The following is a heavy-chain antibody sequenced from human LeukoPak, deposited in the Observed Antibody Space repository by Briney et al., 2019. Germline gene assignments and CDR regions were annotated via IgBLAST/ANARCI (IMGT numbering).Heavy chain of an antibody. CDR3: ARGGGMVVTEEYFQH. V-gene: IGHV1-69*13. CDR2: IIPIFGAA. CDR1: GSTFSSYA. D-gene: IGHD2-21*02. Sequence: SVTVSCTASGSTFSSYAISWVRQAPGQGLEWMGGIIPIFGAANYAQKFQGRVTITADESTSTAYMELSSLRSEDTAVYYCARGGGMVVTEEYFQHWGQGTLVTVSS. J-gene: IGHJ1*01.